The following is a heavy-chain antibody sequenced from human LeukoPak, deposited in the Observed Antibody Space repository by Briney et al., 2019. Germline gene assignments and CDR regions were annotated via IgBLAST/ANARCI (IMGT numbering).Heavy chain of an antibody. V-gene: IGHV3-9*01. D-gene: IGHD1-26*01. Sequence: SLRLSCAASGFTFDDYAMHWLRQIPGKGLDWVSGISWGGGVIGYADSAKGRFTISRDNAKRYLYLQMNSLTTEDTAWYYCAKDVGKGVGAPSDWGQGILVTVSS. J-gene: IGHJ4*02. CDR3: AKDVGKGVGAPSD. CDR2: ISWGGGVI. CDR1: GFTFDDYA.